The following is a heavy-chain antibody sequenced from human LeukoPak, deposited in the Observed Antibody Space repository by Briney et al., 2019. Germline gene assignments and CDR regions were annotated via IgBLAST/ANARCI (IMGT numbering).Heavy chain of an antibody. Sequence: ASVKVSCKASGYTFTSYGINWVRQAPGQGLEWMGWISTYNGNANYAQKVQGRVTMTTDTSTTTAYMELRSLRSDDTAVYYCASGRYSSSSPHYYYYYMDVWGKGTTVTVSS. J-gene: IGHJ6*03. V-gene: IGHV1-18*01. CDR3: ASGRYSSSSPHYYYYYMDV. D-gene: IGHD6-6*01. CDR1: GYTFTSYG. CDR2: ISTYNGNA.